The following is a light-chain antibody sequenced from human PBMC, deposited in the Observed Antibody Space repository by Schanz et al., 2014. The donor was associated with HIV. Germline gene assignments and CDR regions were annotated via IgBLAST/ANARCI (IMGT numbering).Light chain of an antibody. Sequence: DIQMTQSPSTLSASVGDGVTLTCRASQYISRWLAWYQQKPGQAPHLLIYQASTLQTGVSSRFSGSGSGTEFTLTISSLQPEDFATYYCKHLNSYPLTFGGGTRVE. V-gene: IGKV1-5*03. J-gene: IGKJ4*01. CDR1: QYISRW. CDR3: KHLNSYPLT. CDR2: QAS.